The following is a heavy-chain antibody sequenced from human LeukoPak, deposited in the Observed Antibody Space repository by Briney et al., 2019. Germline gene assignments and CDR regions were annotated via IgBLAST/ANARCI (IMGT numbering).Heavy chain of an antibody. CDR1: GFTFSDYY. J-gene: IGHJ4*02. V-gene: IGHV3-23*01. CDR2: ISGSGGSGGST. D-gene: IGHD3-22*01. CDR3: AKEDRTASSGYSDY. Sequence: GGSLRLSCAASGFTFSDYYMSWIRQAPGKGLEWVSDISGSGGSGGSTYYADSVKGRFTISRDNSKNTLYLLMNSLRAEDTAVYYCAKEDRTASSGYSDYWGQGTLVTVSS.